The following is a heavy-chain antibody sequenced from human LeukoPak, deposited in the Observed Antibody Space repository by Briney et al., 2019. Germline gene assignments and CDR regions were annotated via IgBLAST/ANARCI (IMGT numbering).Heavy chain of an antibody. D-gene: IGHD6-19*01. J-gene: IGHJ4*02. Sequence: SETLSLTCTVSGGSISSYYWSWVRQPPGKGLEWIGYMCYSGSINYNPSLKSRVTISVDTSKNQFSLKLSSVTAADTAVYYCAKTKGIAVREIDYWGQGTLVTVSS. CDR3: AKTKGIAVREIDY. V-gene: IGHV4-59*01. CDR2: MCYSGSI. CDR1: GGSISSYY.